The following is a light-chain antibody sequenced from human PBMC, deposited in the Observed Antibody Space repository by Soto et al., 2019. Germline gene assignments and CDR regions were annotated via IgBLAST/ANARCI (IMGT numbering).Light chain of an antibody. CDR2: AAS. Sequence: DIQVTQSPSSLSASVGDRVTITCRASQDIRTYLAWYQQKPGKAPKLLIFAASTLQSGVPPRFSGSGSGTDFTLTINSLQPEDIATFYCQQYDSLPLTFGGGTKVDIK. CDR3: QQYDSLPLT. V-gene: IGKV1-12*01. J-gene: IGKJ4*01. CDR1: QDIRTY.